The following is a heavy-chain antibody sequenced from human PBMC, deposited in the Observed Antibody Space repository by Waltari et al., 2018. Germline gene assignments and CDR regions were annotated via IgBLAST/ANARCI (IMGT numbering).Heavy chain of an antibody. Sequence: QLQLQESGPRLVKPAETLSLTCTVSGDSVSSGPYFWAWISQPPGKGLEWLGSMFYSGTTYHNSSLKSRVTISVDTSKNQVSLQLKSVTAADTAVYFCARDRSGTINSFDPWGRGTLVTVSS. CDR3: ARDRSGTINSFDP. V-gene: IGHV4-39*07. D-gene: IGHD1-26*01. CDR2: MFYSGTT. J-gene: IGHJ5*02. CDR1: GDSVSSGPYF.